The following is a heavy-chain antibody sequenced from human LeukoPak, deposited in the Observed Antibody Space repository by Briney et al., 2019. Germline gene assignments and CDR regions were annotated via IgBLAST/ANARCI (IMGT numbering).Heavy chain of an antibody. CDR3: ARDHRGYSYGLGNY. CDR1: GYTFTGYY. Sequence: GASVKVSCKASGYTFTGYYMHWVRQAPGQGLEWMGWINPNSGGTNYAQKFQGWVTMARDTSISTAYMELSRLRSDDTAVYYCARDHRGYSYGLGNYWGQGTLVTVSS. J-gene: IGHJ4*02. V-gene: IGHV1-2*04. D-gene: IGHD5-18*01. CDR2: INPNSGGT.